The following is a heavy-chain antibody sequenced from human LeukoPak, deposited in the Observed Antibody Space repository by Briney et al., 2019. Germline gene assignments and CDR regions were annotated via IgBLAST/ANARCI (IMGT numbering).Heavy chain of an antibody. D-gene: IGHD2/OR15-2a*01. CDR1: GFTFSSYS. Sequence: GGSLRLSCAASGFTFSSYSMNWVRQAPGKGLEWVSSISSSSSYIYYADPVKGRFTISRDNAKNSLYLQMNSLRAEDTAVYYCAREYRVSPNWFDPWGQGTLVTVSS. CDR3: AREYRVSPNWFDP. V-gene: IGHV3-21*01. J-gene: IGHJ5*02. CDR2: ISSSSSYI.